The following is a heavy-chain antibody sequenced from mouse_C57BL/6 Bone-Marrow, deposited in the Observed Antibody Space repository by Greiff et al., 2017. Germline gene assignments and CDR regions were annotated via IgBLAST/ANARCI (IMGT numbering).Heavy chain of an antibody. Sequence: VMLVESGPGLVQPSQSLSITCTVSGFSLTSYGVHWVRQSPGKGLEWLGVIWRGGSTDYNAAFMSRLSITKDNSKSQVFFKMNSLQADDTAIYYCAKNLYDYPLYYYAMDYWGQGTSVTVSS. J-gene: IGHJ4*01. CDR2: IWRGGST. CDR3: AKNLYDYPLYYYAMDY. V-gene: IGHV2-5*01. D-gene: IGHD2-4*01. CDR1: GFSLTSYG.